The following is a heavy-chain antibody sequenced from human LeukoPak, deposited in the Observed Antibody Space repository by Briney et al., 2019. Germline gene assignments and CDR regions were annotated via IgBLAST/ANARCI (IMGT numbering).Heavy chain of an antibody. CDR2: IYHSGST. CDR1: GYSISSGYY. D-gene: IGHD5-18*01. CDR3: ASLYAGLQLWSDFDY. J-gene: IGHJ4*02. Sequence: PSETLSLTCAVSGYSISSGYYWGWIRQPPGKGLEWIGSIYHSGSTYYNPSLKSRVTISVDTSKNQFSLKLSSVTAADTAVYYCASLYAGLQLWSDFDYWGQGTLVTVSS. V-gene: IGHV4-38-2*01.